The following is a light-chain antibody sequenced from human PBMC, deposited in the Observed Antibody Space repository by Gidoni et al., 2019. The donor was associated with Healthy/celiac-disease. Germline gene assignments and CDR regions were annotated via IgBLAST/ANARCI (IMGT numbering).Light chain of an antibody. CDR2: AAS. Sequence: DLQMTQSPSSLSAYVGDRVTITCRASQSISSYLNWYQQKPGNAPKLLIYAASSLQSGVPSRFSGSGSGTDFTLTISSLQPEDFATYYCQQSYSTPLTFGGGTKVEIK. CDR1: QSISSY. J-gene: IGKJ4*01. CDR3: QQSYSTPLT. V-gene: IGKV1-39*01.